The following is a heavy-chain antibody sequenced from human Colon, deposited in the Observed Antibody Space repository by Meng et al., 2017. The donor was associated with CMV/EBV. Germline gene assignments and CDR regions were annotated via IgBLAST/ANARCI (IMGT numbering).Heavy chain of an antibody. J-gene: IGHJ4*02. CDR1: GGTFGTSA. D-gene: IGHD2-21*01. Sequence: CKASGGTFGTSAISWVRQAPGQGLEWMGGIIPIYGTANYAQKFQGRVTIIADKSTSTAYMELSSLRSEDTAVYYCARDEGLFSYFDYWGQGTLVTVSS. CDR3: ARDEGLFSYFDY. V-gene: IGHV1-69*06. CDR2: IIPIYGTA.